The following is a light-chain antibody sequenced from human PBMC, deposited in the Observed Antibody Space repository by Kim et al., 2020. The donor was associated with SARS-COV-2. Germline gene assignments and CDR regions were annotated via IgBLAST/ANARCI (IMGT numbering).Light chain of an antibody. Sequence: EIVLTQSPGTLSLSPGEGATLSCRASQTITDSYLAWYQQKPGQAPRLLIYGASSRATGIPNRFSGSGSGTDFTLTISRLEPEDFAVYYCQHYGDSPYTCGQGTKLEI. J-gene: IGKJ2*01. CDR2: GAS. CDR1: QTITDSY. CDR3: QHYGDSPYT. V-gene: IGKV3-20*01.